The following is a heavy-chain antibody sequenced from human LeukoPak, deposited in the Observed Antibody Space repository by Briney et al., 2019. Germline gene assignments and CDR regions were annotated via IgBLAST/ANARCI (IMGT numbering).Heavy chain of an antibody. J-gene: IGHJ5*02. D-gene: IGHD3-16*01. CDR1: GVSISSGHYY. CDR2: VLYSGST. CDR3: ARHTIDTTLGGVPDYFDA. Sequence: PSETLSLTCTVSGVSISSGHYYWAWIRQPPGRGLECIASVLYSGSTYYDPSFNGRVTLSVGTSKNQFSLRLSSVTAADTAIYYCARHTIDTTLGGVPDYFDAWGQGTPVTVSS. V-gene: IGHV4-39*07.